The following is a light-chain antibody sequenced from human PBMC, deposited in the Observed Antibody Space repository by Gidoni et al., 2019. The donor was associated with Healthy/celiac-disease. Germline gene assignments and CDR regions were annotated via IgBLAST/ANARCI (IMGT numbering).Light chain of an antibody. V-gene: IGKV3-11*01. CDR3: QQRSNWHPT. CDR1: QSVSSY. Sequence: EIVLTQSPATLSLSPGERATLSCRASQSVSSYLAWYQQKPGQAPRLLIYDASNRATGIPARFSGSGSGTDFTLTISSLEPEDFAVYYCQQRSNWHPTFXXXTRLEIK. CDR2: DAS. J-gene: IGKJ5*01.